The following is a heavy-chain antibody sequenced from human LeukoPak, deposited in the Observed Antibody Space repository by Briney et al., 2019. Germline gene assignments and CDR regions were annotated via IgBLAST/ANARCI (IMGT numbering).Heavy chain of an antibody. CDR1: GGSISSYY. CDR2: IYTSGST. D-gene: IGHD2-2*01. V-gene: IGHV4-4*07. Sequence: SETLSLTCTVSGGSISSYYWSWIRQPAGKGLDWIGRIYTSGSTNYNPSLKSRVTMSVDTSENQFSLKLSSVTAADTAVYYCGREKGVYCSSTSCYGRLFDYWGQGTLATVSS. J-gene: IGHJ4*02. CDR3: GREKGVYCSSTSCYGRLFDY.